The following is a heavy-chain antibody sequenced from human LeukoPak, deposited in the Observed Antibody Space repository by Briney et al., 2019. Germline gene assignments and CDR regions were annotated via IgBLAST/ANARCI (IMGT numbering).Heavy chain of an antibody. CDR1: GFNFSNSW. CDR3: ARDPENCAVDI. D-gene: IGHD1-1*01. Sequence: GGSLRLSCAASGFNFSNSWRSWIRQTPGKGLEWVALMNAEGSVQAHVDSVKGRFTVSRDNARSSLFLLMNSLRVEDMAVYYCARDPENCAVDIWGQGTVVTVSS. V-gene: IGHV3-7*01. CDR2: MNAEGSVQ. J-gene: IGHJ3*02.